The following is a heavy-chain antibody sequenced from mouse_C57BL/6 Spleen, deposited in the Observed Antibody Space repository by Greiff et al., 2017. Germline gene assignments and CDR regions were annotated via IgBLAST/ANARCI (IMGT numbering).Heavy chain of an antibody. V-gene: IGHV1-64*01. Sequence: QVQLQQPGPELVKPGASVKLSCKASGYTFTSYWMHWVKQKPGQGLEWIGMIHPNSGSTSYNQKFKGKATLTVDKSSSTAYMQLSSLTSEDSAVYYCATGYYGSSYVSAYWGQGTLVTVSA. J-gene: IGHJ3*01. CDR2: IHPNSGST. CDR3: ATGYYGSSYVSAY. D-gene: IGHD1-1*01. CDR1: GYTFTSYW.